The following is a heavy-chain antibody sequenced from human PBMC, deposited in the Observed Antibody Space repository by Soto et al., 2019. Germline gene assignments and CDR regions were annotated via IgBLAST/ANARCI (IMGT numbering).Heavy chain of an antibody. CDR1: GGSISSSSYY. Sequence: SETLSLTCTVSGGSISSSSYYWGWIPQPPGKGLEGIGSIYYSGSTNYNPSLKSRAPTSVHTSKNQFSLKLKFVTAADTAVYYCARDHSSGYNYIFDYWGQGTLVTVSS. J-gene: IGHJ4*02. V-gene: IGHV4-39*07. D-gene: IGHD3-22*01. CDR2: IYYSGST. CDR3: ARDHSSGYNYIFDY.